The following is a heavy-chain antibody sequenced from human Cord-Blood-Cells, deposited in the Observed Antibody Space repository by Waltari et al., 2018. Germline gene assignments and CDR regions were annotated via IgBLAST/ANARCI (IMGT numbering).Heavy chain of an antibody. CDR2: IIPIFGTA. Sequence: QVQLVQSGAEVKKPGSSVKVSCKASGGTFSSYAISWVRQAPGQGLEWMGGIIPIFGTANDAQKFQGRVTITADESTSTAYMELSSLRSEDTAVYYCARGNLAARPDYYYYYMDVWGKGTTVTVSS. D-gene: IGHD6-6*01. CDR1: GGTFSSYA. J-gene: IGHJ6*03. CDR3: ARGNLAARPDYYYYYMDV. V-gene: IGHV1-69*01.